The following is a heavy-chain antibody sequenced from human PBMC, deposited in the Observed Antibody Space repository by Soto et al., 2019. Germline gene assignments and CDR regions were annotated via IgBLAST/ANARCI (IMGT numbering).Heavy chain of an antibody. V-gene: IGHV1-8*01. J-gene: IGHJ6*02. CDR3: ARGGYYDSSGYDYYYYGMDV. Sequence: QVQLVQSGAEVKKPGASVKVSCKASGYTFTSYDINWVRQATGQGLEWMGWMNPNRGNTGYAQKFQGRGSITSHTSISTAYMELSSLRSEDTAVYYCARGGYYDSSGYDYYYYGMDVWGQGTTVTVSS. CDR2: MNPNRGNT. D-gene: IGHD3-22*01. CDR1: GYTFTSYD.